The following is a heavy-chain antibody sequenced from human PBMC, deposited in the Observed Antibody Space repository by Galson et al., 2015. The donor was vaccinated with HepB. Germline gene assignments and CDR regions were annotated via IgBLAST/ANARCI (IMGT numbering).Heavy chain of an antibody. Sequence: SCKASGYTFTSYGISWVRQAPGQGLEWMGWISAYNGNTNYGQKLQGRVTMTTDTSTSIAYMELRSLRSDDTAVYYCARDRIVGATIGWDTYYDGIDVCGQGTTVTVSS. V-gene: IGHV1-18*04. CDR3: ARDRIVGATIGWDTYYDGIDV. CDR1: GYTFTSYG. D-gene: IGHD1-26*01. CDR2: ISAYNGNT. J-gene: IGHJ6*02.